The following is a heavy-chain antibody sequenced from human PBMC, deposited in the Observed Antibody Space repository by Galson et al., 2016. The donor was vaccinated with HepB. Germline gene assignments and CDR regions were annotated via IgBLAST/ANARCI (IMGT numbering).Heavy chain of an antibody. D-gene: IGHD1-1*01. CDR1: GFSLNTSGMC. Sequence: PALVKPTQTLTLTCTFSGFSLNTSGMCVSWIRQPPGKAPEWLALIDWDDERYYSTSLKTRLTISKDASKNQVDLTMTNMDPVDTARYYCVRATTAANFDYWGQGMLVTVSS. CDR2: IDWDDER. J-gene: IGHJ4*02. V-gene: IGHV2-70*01. CDR3: VRATTAANFDY.